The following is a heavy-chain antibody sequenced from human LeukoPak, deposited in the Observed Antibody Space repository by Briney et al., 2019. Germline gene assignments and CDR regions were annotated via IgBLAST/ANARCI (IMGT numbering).Heavy chain of an antibody. CDR3: AKAGTYCSSTSCSFDY. J-gene: IGHJ4*02. CDR1: GFTFSSYG. Sequence: PGGSLRLSCAAYGFTFSSYGMHWVRQAPGKGLEWVAFIRYDGSNKYYADSVKGRFTISRDNSKNTLYLQMNSLRAEDTAVYYCAKAGTYCSSTSCSFDYWGQGTLVTVSS. CDR2: IRYDGSNK. D-gene: IGHD2-2*01. V-gene: IGHV3-30*02.